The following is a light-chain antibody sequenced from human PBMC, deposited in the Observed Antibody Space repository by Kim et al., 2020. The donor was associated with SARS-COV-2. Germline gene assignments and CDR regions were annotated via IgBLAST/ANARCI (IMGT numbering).Light chain of an antibody. Sequence: LSPGERATLSCRASQSVSSYLAWYQQKPGQPPRLLIYDTSNRATGIPARFSGSGSGTDFTLSISSLDPEDFAVYYCQQHSNWPITFGQGTRLEIK. V-gene: IGKV3-11*01. J-gene: IGKJ5*01. CDR1: QSVSSY. CDR2: DTS. CDR3: QQHSNWPIT.